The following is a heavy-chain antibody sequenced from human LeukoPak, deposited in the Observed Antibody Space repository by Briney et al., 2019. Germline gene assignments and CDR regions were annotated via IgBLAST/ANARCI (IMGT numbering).Heavy chain of an antibody. V-gene: IGHV4-4*07. Sequence: PSETLSPTCTVSGDSISNYYWSWIRQPAGKGLEWLGRIYSSGSTDYNPSLKRRVTMSIDTSKSQVSLKLTSVTAADTAVYYCAKGEEGYDYWSRHYYYMDVWGKGTAVIVSS. CDR1: GDSISNYY. CDR3: AKGEEGYDYWSRHYYYMDV. D-gene: IGHD3-3*01. J-gene: IGHJ6*03. CDR2: IYSSGST.